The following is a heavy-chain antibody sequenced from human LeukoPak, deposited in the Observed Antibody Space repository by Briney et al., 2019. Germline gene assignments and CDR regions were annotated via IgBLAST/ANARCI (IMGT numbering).Heavy chain of an antibody. Sequence: PSETLSLTCTVSGYSISSGYYWGWIRQPPGKGLEWIGSIYYSGSTYYNPSLKSRVTISVDTSKNQFSLKLSSVTAADTAVYYCARHGNRGRGSYYGYYFDYWGQGTLVTVSS. V-gene: IGHV4-38-2*02. CDR3: ARHGNRGRGSYYGYYFDY. J-gene: IGHJ4*02. D-gene: IGHD1-26*01. CDR2: IYYSGST. CDR1: GYSISSGYY.